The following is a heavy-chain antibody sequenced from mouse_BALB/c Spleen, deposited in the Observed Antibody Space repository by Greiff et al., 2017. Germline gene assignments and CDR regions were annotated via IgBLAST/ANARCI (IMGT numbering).Heavy chain of an antibody. CDR2: INPSNGGT. J-gene: IGHJ4*01. D-gene: IGHD2-14*01. CDR3: TRAYREYYYAMDY. Sequence: QVQLKQSGAELVKPGASVKLSCKASGYTFTSYYMYWVKQRPGQGLEWIGEINPSNGGTNFNEKFKSKATLTVDKSSSTAYMQLSSLTSEDSAVYYCTRAYREYYYAMDYWGQGTSVTVSS. CDR1: GYTFTSYY. V-gene: IGHV1S81*02.